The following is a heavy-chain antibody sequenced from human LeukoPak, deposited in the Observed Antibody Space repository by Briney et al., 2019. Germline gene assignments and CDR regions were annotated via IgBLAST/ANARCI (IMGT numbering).Heavy chain of an antibody. V-gene: IGHV4-34*01. D-gene: IGHD4-17*01. CDR3: ARGQDYGDHGVAFDY. J-gene: IGHJ4*02. Sequence: RPSETLSLTCAVYGGSFSGYYWSWIRQPPGKGLEWIGEINHSGSTNYNPSLKSRVTISVDTSKNQFSLKLSSVTAADTAVYYCARGQDYGDHGVAFDYWGQGTLVTVSS. CDR2: INHSGST. CDR1: GGSFSGYY.